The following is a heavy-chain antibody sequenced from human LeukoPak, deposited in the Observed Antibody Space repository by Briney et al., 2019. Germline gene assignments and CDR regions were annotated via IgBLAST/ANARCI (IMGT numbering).Heavy chain of an antibody. D-gene: IGHD1-14*01. CDR2: IYYSGST. CDR3: ARGRITTRYFDL. J-gene: IGHJ2*01. V-gene: IGHV4-59*12. Sequence: SETLSLTCTVSAGSISSYYWTWIRQPPGKGLEWIGYIYYSGSTNYNPSLKSRVTISVDTSKNQFSLKLSSVTAADTAVYYCARGRITTRYFDLWGRGTLVTVSS. CDR1: AGSISSYY.